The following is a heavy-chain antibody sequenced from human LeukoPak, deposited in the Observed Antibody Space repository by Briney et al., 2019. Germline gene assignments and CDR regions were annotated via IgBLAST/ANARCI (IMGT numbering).Heavy chain of an antibody. J-gene: IGHJ6*02. CDR3: ARVGCTGGSCLAYNYYAMDV. Sequence: GGSLRLSCAASGFTFNTYGMNWVRQAPGKGLEWVAIIWYDGSDKYYADSVEGRFTISRDNSKNTLYLQVNTLRAEGTAVYYCARVGCTGGSCLAYNYYAMDVWGQGTTVTVSS. D-gene: IGHD2-15*01. CDR1: GFTFNTYG. V-gene: IGHV3-33*01. CDR2: IWYDGSDK.